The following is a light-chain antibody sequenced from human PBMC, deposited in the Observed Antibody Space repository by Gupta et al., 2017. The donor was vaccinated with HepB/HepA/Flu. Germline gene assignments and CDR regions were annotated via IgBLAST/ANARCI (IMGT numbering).Light chain of an antibody. V-gene: IGKV3-11*01. CDR2: DAS. Sequence: ESVLTQSPATLSLSPGERATLSCRASQRVSSYLAWYQQKPGQAHRLLIYDASNRATGIPARFSGSGYGTDFTLTISSLEPEDFAVYCCQQRSNWPPLFAVGPGTKVDIK. CDR1: QRVSSY. CDR3: QQRSNWPPLFA. J-gene: IGKJ3*01.